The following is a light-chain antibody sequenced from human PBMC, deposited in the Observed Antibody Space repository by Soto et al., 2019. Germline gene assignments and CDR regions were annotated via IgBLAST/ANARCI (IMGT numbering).Light chain of an antibody. CDR2: GAS. V-gene: IGKV3-15*01. CDR1: QSVSSN. CDR3: QQYNNCPPYT. Sequence: EIVMTQSPATLSVSPGERATLSCRASQSVSSNLAWYQQKPGQAPRLLIYGASTRATGIPARFSGSGSGTEFTLTISSLQSEDFAVYYCQQYNNCPPYTFGQRTKVDIK. J-gene: IGKJ2*01.